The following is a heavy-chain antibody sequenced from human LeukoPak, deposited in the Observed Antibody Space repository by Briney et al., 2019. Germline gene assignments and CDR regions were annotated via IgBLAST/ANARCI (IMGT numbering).Heavy chain of an antibody. CDR1: GFTFDDYG. CDR2: INWSGGST. CDR3: ARGGRYRSSWIENWFDP. D-gene: IGHD6-13*01. V-gene: IGHV3-20*04. J-gene: IGHJ5*02. Sequence: GGSLTLSCAASGFTFDDYGMSWLPHAPGKGLEWVSDINWSGGSTGHAAPVKGRFTISRANAKDFLDLQLNRLRAEDTALYYCARGGRYRSSWIENWFDPGGQGTLVTVSS.